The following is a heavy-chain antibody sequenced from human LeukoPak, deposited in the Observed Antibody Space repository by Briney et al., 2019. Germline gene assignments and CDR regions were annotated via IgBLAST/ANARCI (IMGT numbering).Heavy chain of an antibody. J-gene: IGHJ3*02. V-gene: IGHV4-59*12. CDR3: AREVALLGSFDAFDI. D-gene: IGHD2-15*01. CDR2: IYYSGST. Sequence: SETLSLTCTVSGGSISSYYWSWIRQPPGKGLEWIGYIYYSGSTNYNPSLKSRVTISVDTSKNQFSLKLSSVTAADTAVHYCAREVALLGSFDAFDIWGQGTMVTVSS. CDR1: GGSISSYY.